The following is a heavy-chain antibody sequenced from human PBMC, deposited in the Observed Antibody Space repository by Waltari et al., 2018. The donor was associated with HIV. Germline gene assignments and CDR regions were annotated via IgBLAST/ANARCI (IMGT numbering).Heavy chain of an antibody. CDR3: ARGGFYGSGSKVN. D-gene: IGHD3-10*01. V-gene: IGHV3-7*04. Sequence: EVQLVESGGGLVQPGGSLRLSCAASGFTFSSYWMSWVRQAPGKGLEWVANIKQEGSGKYYVDVVKGLFTISRDNAENSLYLQMNSLRAEDTAVYYCARGGFYGSGSKVNWGQGTLVTVSS. CDR2: IKQEGSGK. CDR1: GFTFSSYW. J-gene: IGHJ4*02.